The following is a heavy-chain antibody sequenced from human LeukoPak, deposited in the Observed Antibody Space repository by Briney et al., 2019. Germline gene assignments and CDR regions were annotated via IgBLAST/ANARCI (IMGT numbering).Heavy chain of an antibody. V-gene: IGHV4-34*01. CDR2: INHSGST. D-gene: IGHD3-10*01. Sequence: SETLSLTCAVYGGSFSGYYWSWIRQPPGKELEWIGEINHSGSTNYNPSLKSRVTISVDTSKNQFSLKLSSVTAADTAVYYCASLSMVRGVAGYYYYYMDVWGKGTTVTISS. J-gene: IGHJ6*03. CDR3: ASLSMVRGVAGYYYYYMDV. CDR1: GGSFSGYY.